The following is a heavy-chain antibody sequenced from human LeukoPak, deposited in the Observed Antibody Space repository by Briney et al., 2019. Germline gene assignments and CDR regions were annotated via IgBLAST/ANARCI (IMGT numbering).Heavy chain of an antibody. V-gene: IGHV3-21*01. D-gene: IGHD4-17*01. CDR3: ATDSAMTTVTTSHFDY. Sequence: GGSLRLSCAASGFTFSSYSMNWVRQAPGKGLEWVSSISSSSSYIYYADSVKGRFTISRDNAKNSLYLQVNSLRAEDTAVYYCATDSAMTTVTTSHFDYWGQGTLVTVSS. J-gene: IGHJ4*02. CDR1: GFTFSSYS. CDR2: ISSSSSYI.